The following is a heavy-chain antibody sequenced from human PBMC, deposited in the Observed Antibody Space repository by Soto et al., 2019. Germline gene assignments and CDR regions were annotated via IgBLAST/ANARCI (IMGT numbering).Heavy chain of an antibody. D-gene: IGHD3-3*01. CDR2: IYYSGST. J-gene: IGHJ5*02. V-gene: IGHV4-31*03. CDR3: ARGFQGRFWSGYSTAWFDP. Sequence: QVQLRESGPGLVKPSQTLSLTCTVSGGSISSGGYYWSWIRQHPGKGLEWIGYIYYSGSTYYNPSLKRRVTISVDTSKSQFSLKLSSVTDADTAVYYCARGFQGRFWSGYSTAWFDPWGQGTLVTVSS. CDR1: GGSISSGGYY.